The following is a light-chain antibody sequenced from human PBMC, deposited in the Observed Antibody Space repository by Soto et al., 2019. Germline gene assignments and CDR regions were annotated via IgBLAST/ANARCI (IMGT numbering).Light chain of an antibody. V-gene: IGLV2-14*01. J-gene: IGLJ3*02. CDR2: EVS. CDR3: SSYTSSSTHWV. Sequence: QSALTQPASVSGSPGQSITISCTGTSSDVGGYNYVSWYQQHPGKAHKFMIYEVSNRPSGVSNRFSGSKSGNTASLTISGLQAEDEDDYDCSSYTSSSTHWVFGGGTKLTVL. CDR1: SSDVGGYNY.